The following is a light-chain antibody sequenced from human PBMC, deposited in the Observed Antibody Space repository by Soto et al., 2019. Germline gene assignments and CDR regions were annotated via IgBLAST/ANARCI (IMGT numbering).Light chain of an antibody. CDR2: SNS. Sequence: QSVLTQPPSASGTPGQRVTISCSGSSSNIRSNTVNWYLQLPGTAPKLLIYSNSRRPSGVPDRFSGSKSGTSASLAISGLQSEDEADYYCAAWDDSLNGWVFGGGTKLTVL. CDR3: AAWDDSLNGWV. J-gene: IGLJ3*02. V-gene: IGLV1-44*01. CDR1: SSNIRSNT.